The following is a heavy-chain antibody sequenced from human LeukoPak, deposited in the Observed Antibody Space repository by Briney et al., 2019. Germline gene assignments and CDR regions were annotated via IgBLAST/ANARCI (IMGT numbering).Heavy chain of an antibody. CDR2: IRYDGSSK. CDR3: ARSYLAEGYYYYYGMDV. V-gene: IGHV3-30*02. J-gene: IGHJ6*02. D-gene: IGHD3-10*01. CDR1: GFTFSNYD. Sequence: GGSLRLSCAASGFTFSNYDMHWVRQAPGKGLEWVAFIRYDGSSKYYIDSVKGRFTISRDNSKSTLYMQMNRLRAEDTAVYYCARSYLAEGYYYYYGMDVWGQGTTVTVSS.